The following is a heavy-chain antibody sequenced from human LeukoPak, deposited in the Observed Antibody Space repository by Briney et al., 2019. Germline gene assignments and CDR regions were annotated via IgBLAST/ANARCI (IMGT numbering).Heavy chain of an antibody. CDR1: GYTFTSYG. CDR3: ARQAGYSTGWYGGYYFDH. V-gene: IGHV1-18*01. CDR2: IAVYNGDT. J-gene: IGHJ4*02. Sequence: ASVKVSCKASGYTFTSYGISWVRQAPGQGPEWMGWIAVYNGDTKFLQKFQGRVTLTTDTSTNTAYMELRSLTSDDTAVYYCARQAGYSTGWYGGYYFDHWGQGTPVTVSA. D-gene: IGHD6-19*01.